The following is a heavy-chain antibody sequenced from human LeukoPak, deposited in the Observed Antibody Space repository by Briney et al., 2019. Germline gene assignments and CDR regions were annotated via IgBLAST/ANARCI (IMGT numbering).Heavy chain of an antibody. CDR3: AKEEWGFGEFPLFMDV. CDR1: GFSFSNYN. V-gene: IGHV3-21*04. D-gene: IGHD3-10*01. CDR2: ISVSSSYI. J-gene: IGHJ6*03. Sequence: GGSLRLSCAASGFSFSNYNMNWVRQAPGKGLEWVSSISVSSSYIYYADSVQGRFTISRDNAKISLYLQMNSLRAEDTAVYYCAKEEWGFGEFPLFMDVWGKGTTVTISS.